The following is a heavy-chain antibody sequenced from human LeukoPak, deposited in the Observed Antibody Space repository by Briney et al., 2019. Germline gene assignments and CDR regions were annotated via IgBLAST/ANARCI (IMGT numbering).Heavy chain of an antibody. D-gene: IGHD3-22*01. CDR3: ARDPFTFYYYDSSGSHYGMDV. V-gene: IGHV3-21*01. CDR1: AFTFSSYS. Sequence: GGSLRLSCAAAAFTFSSYSMNWVSQAPGKGLERSSSTSNSSSYIYCADSVEGRFTISRDNAKNSLYLQMDSLRAEDTAVYYCARDPFTFYYYDSSGSHYGMDVWGQGTTVSVSS. CDR2: TSNSSSYI. J-gene: IGHJ6*02.